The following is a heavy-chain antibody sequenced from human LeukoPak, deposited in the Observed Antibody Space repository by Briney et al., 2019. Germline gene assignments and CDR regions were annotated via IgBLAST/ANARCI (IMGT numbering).Heavy chain of an antibody. CDR2: IYTSGST. CDR3: AREFRKGWDWFDP. D-gene: IGHD1-26*01. Sequence: PGGSLRLSCAASGFTFSNAWMSWIRQPAGKGLEWIGRIYTSGSTNYNPSLKSRVTMSVDTSKNQFSLKLSSVTAADTAVYYCAREFRKGWDWFDPWGQGTLVTVSS. CDR1: GFTFSNAW. V-gene: IGHV4-4*07. J-gene: IGHJ5*02.